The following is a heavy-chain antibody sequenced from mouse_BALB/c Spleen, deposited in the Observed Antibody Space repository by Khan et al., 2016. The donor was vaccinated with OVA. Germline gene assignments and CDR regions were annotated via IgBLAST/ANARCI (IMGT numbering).Heavy chain of an antibody. Sequence: EVQLQQSGPELVKPGASVKMSCKASGYTFTDYYMKWMKQSHGKSLEWIGDINPNNGDTFYNQKFKGKATLTVDKSSNTAYMHLNSLASEDSAVYGGARGRFDVWGAGTTVTVSS. CDR2: INPNNGDT. CDR3: ARGRFDV. V-gene: IGHV1-26*01. J-gene: IGHJ1*01. CDR1: GYTFTDYY.